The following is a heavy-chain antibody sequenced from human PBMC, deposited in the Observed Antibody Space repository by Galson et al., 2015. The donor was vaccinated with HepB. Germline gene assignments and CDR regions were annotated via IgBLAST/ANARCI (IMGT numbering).Heavy chain of an antibody. V-gene: IGHV1-69*13. CDR2: ITPLFGTA. CDR3: ASDYGYYAEYFQH. D-gene: IGHD4-17*01. CDR1: GCTFSTYA. J-gene: IGHJ1*01. Sequence: SVKVSCKASGCTFSTYAISWVRQAPGHGLEWMGGITPLFGTANYAQRFQGRVTITADESTSTAYMELSSLRSEDTAVYYCASDYGYYAEYFQHWGQGTLVTVSS.